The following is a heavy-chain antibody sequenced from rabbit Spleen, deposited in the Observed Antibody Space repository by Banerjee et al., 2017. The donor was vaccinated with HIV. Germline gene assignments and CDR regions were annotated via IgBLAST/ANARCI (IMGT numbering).Heavy chain of an antibody. J-gene: IGHJ6*01. CDR2: IAGSSSGFT. V-gene: IGHV1S40*01. CDR1: GFSFSSSDY. Sequence: SLEEFGGDLVKSGESLTRTCKATGFSFSSSDYMCWVCQDPGKGLEWISCIAGSSSGFTYSATWAKGRFTISKTSSTTVTLQMTSLTVADTATYFCARDTGSSFSSYVMDLWGQGTLVTVS. D-gene: IGHD8-1*01. CDR3: ARDTGSSFSSYVMDL.